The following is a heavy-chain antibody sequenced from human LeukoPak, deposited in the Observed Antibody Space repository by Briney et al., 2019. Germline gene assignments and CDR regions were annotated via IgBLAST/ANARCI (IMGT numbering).Heavy chain of an antibody. CDR3: ARGLNYYDSSGYPIGVDY. V-gene: IGHV1-69*04. CDR1: GGTFSSYA. D-gene: IGHD3-22*01. Sequence: SVKVSCKASGGTFSSYAISWVRQAPGQGLEWMGRIIPILGIANYAQKFQGRVTITADKSTSTAYMELSSLRSEDTAVYYCARGLNYYDSSGYPIGVDYWGQGTLVTVSS. CDR2: IIPILGIA. J-gene: IGHJ4*02.